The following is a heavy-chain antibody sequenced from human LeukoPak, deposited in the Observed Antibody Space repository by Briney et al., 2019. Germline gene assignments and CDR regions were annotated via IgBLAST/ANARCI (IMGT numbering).Heavy chain of an antibody. CDR1: GGSISSGGYS. CDR3: ARGRLLPDY. D-gene: IGHD3-22*01. V-gene: IGHV4-30-2*01. Sequence: KSSETLSLTCAVSGGSISSGGYSWSWIRQPPGKGLEWIGYIYHSGSTYYNPSLKSRVTISVDTSKNQFSLKLSSVTAADTAVYYCARGRLLPDYWGQGTLVTVSS. CDR2: IYHSGST. J-gene: IGHJ4*02.